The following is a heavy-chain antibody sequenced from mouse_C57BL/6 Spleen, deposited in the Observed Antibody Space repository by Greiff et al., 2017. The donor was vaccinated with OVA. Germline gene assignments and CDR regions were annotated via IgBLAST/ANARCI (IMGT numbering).Heavy chain of an antibody. D-gene: IGHD2-4*01. CDR3: ARYDYDKGFSY. J-gene: IGHJ3*01. Sequence: ESGPGLVKPAQSLSLTCTVTGYSITSGYYWNWLRQFPGNKLEWMGYISYDGSNNYNPSLKNRTAITRDTSKNQFFLQLNSVTTEDTATYYCARYDYDKGFSYWGQGTLVTVSA. CDR1: GYSITSGYY. CDR2: ISYDGSN. V-gene: IGHV3-6*01.